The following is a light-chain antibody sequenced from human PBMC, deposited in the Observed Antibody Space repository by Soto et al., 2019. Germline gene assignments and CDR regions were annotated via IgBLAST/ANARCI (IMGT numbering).Light chain of an antibody. Sequence: DIQITQSPSYVSASVVYRFTITFLASQGIKNWLAWYQQKPGKAPNLLIYTGSSLQSGVPSRFSGSGSGTDFTLTINSLQPEDFATYYCQQAASFPITFGQGTRLEIK. CDR1: QGIKNW. CDR2: TGS. J-gene: IGKJ5*01. V-gene: IGKV1-12*01. CDR3: QQAASFPIT.